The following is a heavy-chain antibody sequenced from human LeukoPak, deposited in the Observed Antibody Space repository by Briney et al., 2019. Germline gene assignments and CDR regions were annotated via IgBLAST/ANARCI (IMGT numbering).Heavy chain of an antibody. CDR3: AKSPLYSSSASCYRTWFDP. CDR2: INASGGST. CDR1: GFTFNSYA. D-gene: IGHD2-2*01. V-gene: IGHV3-23*01. Sequence: PGGSLRLSCAASGFTFNSYAMSWVRQAPGKGLEWVSAINASGGSTYYADSVKGRFTISRDNSKNTLYLQMNSLRAEDTAVYYCAKSPLYSSSASCYRTWFDPWSQGTLVTVSS. J-gene: IGHJ5*02.